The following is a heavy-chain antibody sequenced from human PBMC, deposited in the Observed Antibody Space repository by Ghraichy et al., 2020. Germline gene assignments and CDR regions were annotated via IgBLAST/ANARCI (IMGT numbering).Heavy chain of an antibody. CDR1: GFTFSSYA. CDR2: ISGSGGST. CDR3: ALGASGWYGFDY. V-gene: IGHV3-23*01. D-gene: IGHD6-19*01. Sequence: GSLRLSCAASGFTFSSYAMSWVRQAPGKGLEWVSAISGSGGSTYYADSVKGRFTISRDNSKNTLYLQMNSLRAEDTAVYYCALGASGWYGFDYWGQGTLVTVSS. J-gene: IGHJ4*02.